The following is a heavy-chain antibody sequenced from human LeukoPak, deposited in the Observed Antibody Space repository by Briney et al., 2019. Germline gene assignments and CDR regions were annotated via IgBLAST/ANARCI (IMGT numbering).Heavy chain of an antibody. CDR3: ARAVLLWFGEFNWFDP. D-gene: IGHD3-10*01. Sequence: PSETLSLTCTVSGGSISSSCYYWGWIRQPPGKGLEWIGSIYYSGSTYYNPSLKSRVTISVDTSKNQFSLKLSSVTAADTAVYYCARAVLLWFGEFNWFDPWGQGTRVTVSS. CDR1: GGSISSSCYY. J-gene: IGHJ5*02. V-gene: IGHV4-39*01. CDR2: IYYSGST.